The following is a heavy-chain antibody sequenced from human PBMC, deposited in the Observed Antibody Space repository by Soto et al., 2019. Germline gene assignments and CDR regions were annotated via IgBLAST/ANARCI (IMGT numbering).Heavy chain of an antibody. V-gene: IGHV4-59*01. J-gene: IGHJ6*01. CDR1: GGSISSYY. CDR2: IYYSGST. CDR3: AREGVSSSWYNYYAMDV. Sequence: PPETLSLTCTVSGGSISSYYWSWIRQPPGKGLEWIGYIYYSGSTNYNPSLKSRVTISVDTSKNQFSLKLSSVTAADTAVYYCAREGVSSSWYNYYAMDVWGQGTTVTVSS. D-gene: IGHD6-13*01.